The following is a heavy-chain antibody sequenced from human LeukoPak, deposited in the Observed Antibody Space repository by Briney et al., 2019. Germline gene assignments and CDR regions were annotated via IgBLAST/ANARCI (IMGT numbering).Heavy chain of an antibody. CDR1: GGSFSSYY. CDR2: IYYSGST. CDR3: AREGKDIVVVPADMRYYYYMDV. D-gene: IGHD2-2*01. Sequence: SETLSLTCAVYGGSFSSYYWSWVRQPPGKGLEWVGYIYYSGSTKYNAALKSRVTISVETSKNQFSLKLSSLTAADTAVYYCAREGKDIVVVPADMRYYYYMDVWGKGTTVTISS. V-gene: IGHV4-59*01. J-gene: IGHJ6*03.